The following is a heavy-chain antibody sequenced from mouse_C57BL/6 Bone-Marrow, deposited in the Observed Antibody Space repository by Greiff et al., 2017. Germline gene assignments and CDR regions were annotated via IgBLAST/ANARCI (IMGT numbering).Heavy chain of an antibody. Sequence: QVQLQQPGAELVKPGASVKLSCKASGYTFTSYWMQWVKQRPGQGLEWIGEIDPSDSYTNYNQKFKGKATLTVDTSSSTAYMQLSSLTSEDSAVYYGASIYDGYWSYWGQGTTLTVSS. D-gene: IGHD2-3*01. V-gene: IGHV1-50*01. CDR3: ASIYDGYWSY. J-gene: IGHJ2*01. CDR2: IDPSDSYT. CDR1: GYTFTSYW.